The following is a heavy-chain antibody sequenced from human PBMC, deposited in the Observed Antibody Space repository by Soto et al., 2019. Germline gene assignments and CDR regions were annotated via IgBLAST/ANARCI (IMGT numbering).Heavy chain of an antibody. J-gene: IGHJ5*01. D-gene: IGHD2-2*01. Sequence: GESLKISCRVSGYSFTNYWIGWVRQMPGKGLEWMGIIFPGDSDTRYSPSFQGQVTISVDKSITTAYLQWSSLKASDTAIYYCARLIYCSSNAACITPFYSRARRTLVPVSS. V-gene: IGHV5-51*01. CDR2: IFPGDSDT. CDR3: ARLIYCSSNAACITPFYS. CDR1: GYSFTNYW.